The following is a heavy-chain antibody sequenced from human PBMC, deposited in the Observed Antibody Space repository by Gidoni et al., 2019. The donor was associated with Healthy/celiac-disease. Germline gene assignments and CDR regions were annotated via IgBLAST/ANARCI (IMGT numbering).Heavy chain of an antibody. CDR3: ARDPVDTAMVTASWFDP. Sequence: QLQLQESGPDLVKPSETLSLTCTVSGVSISSSSYDWGWIRQPPGKGLEWIGSIYYSGSTYYNPSLKSRVTISVDTSKNQFSLKLSSVTAADTAVYYCARDPVDTAMVTASWFDPWGQGTLVTVSS. J-gene: IGHJ5*02. CDR2: IYYSGST. V-gene: IGHV4-39*02. D-gene: IGHD5-18*01. CDR1: GVSISSSSYD.